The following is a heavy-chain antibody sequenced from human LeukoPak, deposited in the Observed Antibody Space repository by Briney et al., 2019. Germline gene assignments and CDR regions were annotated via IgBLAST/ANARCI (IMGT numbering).Heavy chain of an antibody. CDR3: AKSGKYTSGPPRWFDP. J-gene: IGHJ5*02. D-gene: IGHD6-19*01. V-gene: IGHV3-30*18. Sequence: GGSLRLSCAASGFTFRSYGLHWVRQAPGKGLDGVSRISYDGSNEYYADSVKGRFTISRDNSKNTLYLQMNSLRAEDTAVYYSAKSGKYTSGPPRWFDPWGQGALVTVSS. CDR1: GFTFRSYG. CDR2: ISYDGSNE.